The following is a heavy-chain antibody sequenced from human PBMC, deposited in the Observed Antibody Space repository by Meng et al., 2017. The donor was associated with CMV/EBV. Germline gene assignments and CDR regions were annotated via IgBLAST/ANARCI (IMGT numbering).Heavy chain of an antibody. D-gene: IGHD3-3*01. CDR1: GFTFSSYS. J-gene: IGHJ4*02. Sequence: GESLKISCAASGFTFSSYSMNWVRQAPGKGLEWVSSISSSSSYIYYADSVKGRFPISRDNAKNSLYLQMNSLRAEDTAVYYCARGLQGLELLPYDFWSGYYTDFDYWGQGTLVTVSS. CDR2: ISSSSSYI. CDR3: ARGLQGLELLPYDFWSGYYTDFDY. V-gene: IGHV3-21*01.